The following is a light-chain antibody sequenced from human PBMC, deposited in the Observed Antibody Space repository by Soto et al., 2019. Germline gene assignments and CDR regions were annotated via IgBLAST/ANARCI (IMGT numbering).Light chain of an antibody. V-gene: IGKV3-15*01. CDR3: QQYHTWPIT. J-gene: IGKJ4*01. CDR2: GAS. CDR1: QNIHTN. Sequence: EIVMTQSPATLSVSPGERATLSCRAGQNIHTNLAWYQQKPGQAPRLLFYGASTGATGLPARFSGSGSGAEFTLTINSLQSEDCAIYYCQQYHTWPITFGGGTKVDIK.